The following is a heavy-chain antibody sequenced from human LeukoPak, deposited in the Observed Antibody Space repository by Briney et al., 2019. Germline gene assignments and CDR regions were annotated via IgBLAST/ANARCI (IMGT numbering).Heavy chain of an antibody. D-gene: IGHD5-24*01. J-gene: IGHJ4*02. CDR1: GGSISSSSYY. CDR2: IYYSGST. CDR3: ARGPLEMATTSFFDY. V-gene: IGHV4-39*07. Sequence: PSETLSLTCTVSGGSISSSSYYWGWIRQPPGKGLEWIGSIYYSGSTYYNPSLKSRVTISIDTPKNHFSLKLTSVTAADTAVYYCARGPLEMATTSFFDYWGQGTLVTVSS.